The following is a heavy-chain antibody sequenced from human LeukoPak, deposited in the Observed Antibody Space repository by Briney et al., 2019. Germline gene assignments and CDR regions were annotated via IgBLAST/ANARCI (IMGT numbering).Heavy chain of an antibody. D-gene: IGHD1-14*01. Sequence: SVKVSCRASGGTFSSYAISWVRQAPGQGLEWMGGVIPIFGTANYAQKFQGRVTITADESTSTAYMELSSLSAEDTAVYYCATVYSCCGRSNRGYCFDYWGQGTLVTVSS. CDR3: ATVYSCCGRSNRGYCFDY. V-gene: IGHV1-69*13. CDR1: GGTFSSYA. J-gene: IGHJ4*02. CDR2: VIPIFGTA.